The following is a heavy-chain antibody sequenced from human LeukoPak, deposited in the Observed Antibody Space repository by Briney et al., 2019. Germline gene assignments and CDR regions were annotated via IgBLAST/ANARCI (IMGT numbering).Heavy chain of an antibody. D-gene: IGHD2-8*01. V-gene: IGHV4-59*01. CDR3: ARDTTYCTNGVCYRVFDY. CDR1: GGSISSYY. J-gene: IGHJ4*02. Sequence: SETLSLTCTVSGGSISSYYWSWIRQLPGKGLEWIGYIYYSGSTNYNPSLKSRVTISVDTSKNQFSLKLSSVTAADTAVYYCARDTTYCTNGVCYRVFDYWGQGTLVTVPS. CDR2: IYYSGST.